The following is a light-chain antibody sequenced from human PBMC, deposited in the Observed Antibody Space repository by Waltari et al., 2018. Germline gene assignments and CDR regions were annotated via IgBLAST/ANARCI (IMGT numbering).Light chain of an antibody. CDR1: QDIRKK. CDR2: DAS. V-gene: IGKV1-33*01. J-gene: IGKJ4*02. CDR3: QQYANLPLT. Sequence: DIQMTQSPSSLSASVGDRVTITCQASQDIRKKLNWFQQKPGKAPQVLIFDASNSQAAVPSRFSGSRSGTDFAFTISSLQPEDIGTYFCQQYANLPLTVGGGTRVEIK.